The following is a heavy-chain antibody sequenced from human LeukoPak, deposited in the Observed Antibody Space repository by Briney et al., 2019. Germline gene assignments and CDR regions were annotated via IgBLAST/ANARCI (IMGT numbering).Heavy chain of an antibody. CDR2: ISASGFST. CDR3: VRYFDWSYFDY. J-gene: IGHJ4*02. CDR1: GFTFSSYA. Sequence: GGSLRLSCAASGFTFSSYAMSWVRQAPGQGLEWVSGISASGFSTYYADSVKGRFTVSRDKSKNTLYLQMHSLRAEDTAVYYCVRYFDWSYFDYWGQGTLVTVSS. D-gene: IGHD3-9*01. V-gene: IGHV3-23*01.